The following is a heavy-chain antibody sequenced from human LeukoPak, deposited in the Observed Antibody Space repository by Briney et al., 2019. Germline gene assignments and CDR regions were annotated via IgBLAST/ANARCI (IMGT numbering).Heavy chain of an antibody. D-gene: IGHD3-22*01. J-gene: IGHJ4*02. CDR1: GFTFSSYA. CDR3: AKDRSMIVVVKVFDY. CDR2: ISGSGGST. V-gene: IGHV3-23*01. Sequence: PGGSLRLSCAASGFTFSSYAMSWVRQAPGKGLEWVSAISGSGGSTYYADSVKGRFTISRDNSKNTLHLQMNSLRAEDTAVYYCAKDRSMIVVVKVFDYWGQGTLVTVSS.